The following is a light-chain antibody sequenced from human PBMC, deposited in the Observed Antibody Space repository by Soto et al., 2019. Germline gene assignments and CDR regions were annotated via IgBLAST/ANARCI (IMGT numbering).Light chain of an antibody. CDR3: ISYSSSSTWV. CDR1: SSDVGGYNY. Sequence: QSVLTQPASVSGSPGQSITISCTGTSSDVGGYNYVSWYQQHPGTAPKLMIYDVSNPPSGVSDRFSGSRSGNTASLTISGLQDEDESDDYCISYSSSSTWVFGGGTKLTVL. V-gene: IGLV2-14*01. CDR2: DVS. J-gene: IGLJ3*02.